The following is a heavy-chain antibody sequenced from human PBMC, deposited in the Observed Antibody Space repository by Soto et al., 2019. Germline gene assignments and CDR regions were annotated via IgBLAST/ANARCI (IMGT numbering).Heavy chain of an antibody. V-gene: IGHV1-24*01. Sequence: ASVKVSCKVSGYTLTELSMHWVRQAPGKGLEWMGGFDPEDGETIYAQKFQERVTITEDTSTNTAYMELSSLRSEDTAVYYCAADCLASGNWYFDLWGRGTLVTVSS. D-gene: IGHD3-3*01. CDR3: AADCLASGNWYFDL. J-gene: IGHJ2*01. CDR1: GYTLTELS. CDR2: FDPEDGET.